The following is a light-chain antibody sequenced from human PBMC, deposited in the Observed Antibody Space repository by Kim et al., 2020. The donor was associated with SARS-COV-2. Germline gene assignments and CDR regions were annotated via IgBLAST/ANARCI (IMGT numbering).Light chain of an antibody. V-gene: IGLV3-9*01. CDR1: DIVIKK. CDR2: RDS. CDR3: QVWDSTTASWV. J-gene: IGLJ3*02. Sequence: ALGQTAPMTCGGNDIVIKKVHCCQQRPGHAPLLFIFRDSHRPSGISEQFSGSNAGNTASLTISRAQAENEADFYCQVWDSTTASWVFGGGTQLTVL.